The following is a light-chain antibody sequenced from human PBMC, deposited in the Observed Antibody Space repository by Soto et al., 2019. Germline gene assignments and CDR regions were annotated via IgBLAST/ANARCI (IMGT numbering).Light chain of an antibody. J-gene: IGKJ2*01. Sequence: EIVMTPSPATLSVSPGESATLSCRASQSISSALAWYQQKPGQPPRLLIYGASTRATGVPARFTGSGSGSDFTLTISGLQSEDFAVYYCQQGNNWPLTFGQGTRLEI. CDR3: QQGNNWPLT. V-gene: IGKV3-15*01. CDR1: QSISSA. CDR2: GAS.